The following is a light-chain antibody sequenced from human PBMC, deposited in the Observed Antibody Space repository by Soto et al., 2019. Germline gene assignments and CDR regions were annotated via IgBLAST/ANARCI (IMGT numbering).Light chain of an antibody. V-gene: IGLV2-23*01. J-gene: IGLJ2*01. Sequence: QSALTQPASVSGSPGQSITISCTGTSSDVGSYNLVSWYQQHPGKAPKLMIYEGSKRPSGVSNRFSGSKSGNTASLTISGLQAEDEADYYCCSYADSSTWVVFGGGTQLTV. CDR2: EGS. CDR1: SSDVGSYNL. CDR3: CSYADSSTWVV.